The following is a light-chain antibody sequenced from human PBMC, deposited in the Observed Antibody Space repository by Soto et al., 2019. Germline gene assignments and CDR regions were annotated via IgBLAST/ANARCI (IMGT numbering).Light chain of an antibody. CDR1: QSVSSSY. Sequence: EIVLTQSPGTLSLSPGERATLSCRASQSVSSSYLAWYQQKPGQAPRLLIYGASSRATGIPDRFSGSGSGTDFTLTIIRLEREDFAVYYCQQYGTSPKTFGQGTKVDIK. V-gene: IGKV3-20*01. J-gene: IGKJ1*01. CDR2: GAS. CDR3: QQYGTSPKT.